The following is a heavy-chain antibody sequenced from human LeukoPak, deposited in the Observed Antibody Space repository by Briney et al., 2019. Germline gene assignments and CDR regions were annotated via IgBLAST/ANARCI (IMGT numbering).Heavy chain of an antibody. J-gene: IGHJ4*02. CDR1: RFAFSQAW. CDR2: IKEKSDGGTT. Sequence: NPGGSLRLSCVAPRFAFSQAWMSWVRQAPGKGLEWVGRIKEKSDGGTTYYAAPVKGRFTISRDDSKNTLFLQMNSLKTEDTAVYYCATSGWFDNWGQGTLVTVSS. V-gene: IGHV3-15*01. D-gene: IGHD6-19*01. CDR3: ATSGWFDN.